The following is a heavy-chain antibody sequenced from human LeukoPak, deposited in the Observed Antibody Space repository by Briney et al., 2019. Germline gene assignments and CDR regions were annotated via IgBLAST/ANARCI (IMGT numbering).Heavy chain of an antibody. Sequence: GESLKISCKGSGYSFTSYWIGWVRQMPGKGLEWMGIIYPGDSDTRYSPSFQGQVTISADKSISTAYLQWSSLKASDTAMYYRARRGEAVAGTGYYGMDVWGQGTTVTVSS. V-gene: IGHV5-51*01. CDR1: GYSFTSYW. CDR2: IYPGDSDT. D-gene: IGHD6-19*01. J-gene: IGHJ6*02. CDR3: ARRGEAVAGTGYYGMDV.